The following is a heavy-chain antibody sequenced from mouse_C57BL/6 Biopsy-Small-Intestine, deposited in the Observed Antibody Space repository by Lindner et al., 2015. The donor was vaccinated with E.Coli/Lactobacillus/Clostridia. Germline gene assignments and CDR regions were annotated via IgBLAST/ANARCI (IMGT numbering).Heavy chain of an antibody. J-gene: IGHJ1*03. CDR3: TKGLDV. Sequence: VQLQESGGGLVKPGGSLKLSCAASGFTFSDYGMHWVRQGPEKGLEWIAYISRGSSTIYYADTVKGRFTVSRDNAKNTLFLQMTSLRSEDTAMYYCTKGLDVWGTGTTVTVSS. CDR2: ISRGSSTI. CDR1: GFTFSDYG. V-gene: IGHV5-17*01.